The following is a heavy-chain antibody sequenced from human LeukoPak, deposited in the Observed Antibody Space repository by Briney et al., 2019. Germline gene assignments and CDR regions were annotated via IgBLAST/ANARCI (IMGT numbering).Heavy chain of an antibody. Sequence: PGGSLRLSCAASGFTFSSYAMSWVRQAPGKGLEWVSAISGSGGSTYYADSVKGRFTISRDNSKNTLYLQMNSLRAEDTAVYYCAKDMKTRIAVAGGGDAFDIWGQGTMVTVSS. D-gene: IGHD6-19*01. CDR2: ISGSGGST. CDR3: AKDMKTRIAVAGGGDAFDI. V-gene: IGHV3-23*01. J-gene: IGHJ3*02. CDR1: GFTFSSYA.